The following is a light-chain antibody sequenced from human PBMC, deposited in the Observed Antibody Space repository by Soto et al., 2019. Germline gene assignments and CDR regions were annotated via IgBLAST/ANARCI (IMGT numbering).Light chain of an antibody. V-gene: IGLV2-14*01. Sequence: QSALTQPASVSGSPGQSITISCTGTSSDVGGYNYVSWYQQHPGKAPKLIIYEVSNRPSGVSNRFSGSKSDNTASLTISGLQAEDEADYYCSSYTRSTTLVFGGGTKLTVL. CDR2: EVS. CDR1: SSDVGGYNY. J-gene: IGLJ2*01. CDR3: SSYTRSTTLV.